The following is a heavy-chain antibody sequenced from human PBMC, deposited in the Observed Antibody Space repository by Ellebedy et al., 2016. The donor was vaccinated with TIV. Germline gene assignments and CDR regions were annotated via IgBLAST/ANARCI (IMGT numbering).Heavy chain of an antibody. CDR2: TSAYNGNT. J-gene: IGHJ6*02. CDR3: ARDRMRGDLRSSYYNGMDI. CDR1: GYTFSNYE. Sequence: AASVKVSCKASGYTFSNYEISWVRQAPGQGLEWMGWTSAYNGNTNYAPKFQDRVTMTTDTSTSTASMELRSLRSDDTAMYYCARDRMRGDLRSSYYNGMDIWGQGTTVTVSS. D-gene: IGHD3-16*01. V-gene: IGHV1-18*01.